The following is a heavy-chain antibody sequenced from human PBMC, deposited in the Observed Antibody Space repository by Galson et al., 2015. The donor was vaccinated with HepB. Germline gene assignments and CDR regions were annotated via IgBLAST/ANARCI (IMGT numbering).Heavy chain of an antibody. V-gene: IGHV3-21*01. D-gene: IGHD2-2*01. J-gene: IGHJ6*02. CDR2: ISSSSSYI. CDR3: ASSSTSCPMGCYYYGMDV. Sequence: SLRLSCAASGFTFSSYSMNWVRQAPGKGLEWVSSISSSSSYIYYADSVKGRFTISRDNAKNSLYLQMNSLRAEDTAVYYCASSSTSCPMGCYYYGMDVWGQGTTVTVSS. CDR1: GFTFSSYS.